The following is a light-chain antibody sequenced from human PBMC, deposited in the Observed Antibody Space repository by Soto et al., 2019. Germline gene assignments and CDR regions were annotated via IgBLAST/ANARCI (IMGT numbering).Light chain of an antibody. CDR2: EVS. CDR3: SSYTGTSTLV. CDR1: SSDVGGYNY. Sequence: QSVLSQPASVSGSPGQSITISCAGTSSDVGGYNYVSWYQQHPGKAPKLMISEVSNRPSGVSNRFSGSKSRNTASLTISGLQAEDEADYYCSSYTGTSTLVFGGGTKVTVL. J-gene: IGLJ3*02. V-gene: IGLV2-14*01.